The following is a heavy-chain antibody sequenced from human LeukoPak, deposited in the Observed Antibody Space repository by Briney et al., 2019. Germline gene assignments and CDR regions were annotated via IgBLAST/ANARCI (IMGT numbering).Heavy chain of an antibody. V-gene: IGHV1-8*03. CDR3: ARDPLFPEGWFDP. CDR2: MNPNSGNT. J-gene: IGHJ5*02. CDR1: GYTFTSYD. Sequence: GASVKVSCKASGYTFTSYDINWVRQATGQGLEWMGWMNPNSGNTGYAQKFQGRVTITRNTSISTAYMELSSLRSEDTAVYYCARDPLFPEGWFDPWGQGTLVTVSS. D-gene: IGHD2/OR15-2a*01.